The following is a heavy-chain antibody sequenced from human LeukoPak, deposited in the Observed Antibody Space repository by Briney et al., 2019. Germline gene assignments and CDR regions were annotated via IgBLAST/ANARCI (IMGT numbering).Heavy chain of an antibody. D-gene: IGHD3-9*01. CDR1: GYTFTGYY. J-gene: IGHJ4*02. V-gene: IGHV1-2*02. CDR3: ARDDYDILTGYYKGLDY. CDR2: INPNSGGT. Sequence: ASVTVSFKASGYTFTGYYMHWVRQAPGQGREWMGWINPNSGGTNYAQKLQGRVTMTRDTSISTAYMELSRLRSDDTAVYYCARDDYDILTGYYKGLDYWGQGTLVTVSS.